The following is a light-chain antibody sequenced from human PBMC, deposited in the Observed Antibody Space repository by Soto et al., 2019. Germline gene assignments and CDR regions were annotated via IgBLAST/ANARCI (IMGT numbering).Light chain of an antibody. CDR1: QSISSW. CDR2: NAS. Sequence: DIQMTQSPSTLSASVGDRVTITCLASQSISSWLAWYQQKPGKAPKLLIYNASSLESGAPSRFRRSGSGTEFTLTISSLQPDDVATYYCQQYNSYPWTFGQATKVEIK. V-gene: IGKV1-5*03. CDR3: QQYNSYPWT. J-gene: IGKJ1*01.